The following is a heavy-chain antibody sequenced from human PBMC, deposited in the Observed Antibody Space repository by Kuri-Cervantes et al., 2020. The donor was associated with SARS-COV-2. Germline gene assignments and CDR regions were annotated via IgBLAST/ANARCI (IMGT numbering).Heavy chain of an antibody. D-gene: IGHD1-14*01. CDR2: INPSGGST. CDR3: ASSNPDAFDI. CDR1: GGTFSSYA. Sequence: ASVKVSCKASGGTFSSYAINWVRQAPGQGLEWMGIINPSGGSTSYAQKFQGRVTMTRDTSTSTVYMELSSLRSEDTAVYYCASSNPDAFDIWGQGTMVTVSS. J-gene: IGHJ3*02. V-gene: IGHV1-46*01.